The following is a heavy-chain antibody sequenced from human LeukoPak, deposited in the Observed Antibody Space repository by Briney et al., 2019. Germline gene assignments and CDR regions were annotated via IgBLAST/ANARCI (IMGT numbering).Heavy chain of an antibody. J-gene: IGHJ4*02. CDR2: IYTSGST. Sequence: PSETLSLTCTVSGGSINSGSYYWSWIRQPAGKGLEWIGRIYTSGSTNYNPSLKSRVTISLDTSKNQFSLKLSSVTAADTAVYYCARDTPTAYCSGGSCYFDYWGQGTLVTVSS. CDR3: ARDTPTAYCSGGSCYFDY. V-gene: IGHV4-61*02. CDR1: GGSINSGSYY. D-gene: IGHD2-15*01.